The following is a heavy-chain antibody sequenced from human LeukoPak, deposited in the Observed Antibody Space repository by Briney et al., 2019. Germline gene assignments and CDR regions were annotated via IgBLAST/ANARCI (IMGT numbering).Heavy chain of an antibody. CDR3: ARGRYYDSSGYYYGHYFDY. J-gene: IGHJ4*02. CDR2: IYHSGST. CDR1: GGSISSGGYY. D-gene: IGHD3-22*01. Sequence: PSETLSLTCTVSGGSISSGGYYWSWIRQPPGKGLEWIGYIYHSGSTYYNPSLKSRVTISVDRSKNQFSLKLSSVTAADTAVYYCARGRYYDSSGYYYGHYFDYWGQGTLVTVSS. V-gene: IGHV4-30-2*01.